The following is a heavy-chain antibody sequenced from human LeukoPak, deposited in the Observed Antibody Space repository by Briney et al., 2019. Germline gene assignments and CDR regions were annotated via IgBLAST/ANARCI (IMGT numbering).Heavy chain of an antibody. CDR3: ARANPADFNL. J-gene: IGHJ2*01. Sequence: GGSLRLSCAASGFTFSGYAMSWVRQAPGKGLEWVSAIVDGGYSTYYADSVKGRFTISRDDSKNTLYLQMNSLRDDDTAVYYCARANPADFNLWGRGTLVTVSS. CDR1: GFTFSGYA. CDR2: IVDGGYST. D-gene: IGHD1-14*01. V-gene: IGHV3-23*01.